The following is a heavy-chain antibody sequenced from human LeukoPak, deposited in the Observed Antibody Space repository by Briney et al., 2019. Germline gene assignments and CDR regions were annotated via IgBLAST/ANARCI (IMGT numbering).Heavy chain of an antibody. D-gene: IGHD3-10*01. Sequence: ASETLSLTCTVSGGSISSYYWRWIRPRAGEGVEWIGRIYTSGRANYNPSLKSRVTMSADTSNNQFSLKLSSVTAADTAVYYCARDLFRGAFVYWGQGTLVTVSS. CDR3: ARDLFRGAFVY. CDR2: IYTSGRA. V-gene: IGHV4-4*07. J-gene: IGHJ4*02. CDR1: GGSISSYY.